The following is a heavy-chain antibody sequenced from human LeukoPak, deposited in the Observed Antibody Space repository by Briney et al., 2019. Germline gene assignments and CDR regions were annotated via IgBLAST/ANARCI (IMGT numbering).Heavy chain of an antibody. J-gene: IGHJ5*02. CDR1: GGSTNSRGYY. CDR2: IYYSGTT. Sequence: SETLSLTCTVSGGSTNSRGYYWGWIRQHPGEGLEWIGYIYYSGTTYYNPSLKSRATISLDTSKNHFSLNLISVTDADTAIYYCARSTGGAAAADFDPWGQGTLVTVSS. D-gene: IGHD6-13*01. CDR3: ARSTGGAAAADFDP. V-gene: IGHV4-31*03.